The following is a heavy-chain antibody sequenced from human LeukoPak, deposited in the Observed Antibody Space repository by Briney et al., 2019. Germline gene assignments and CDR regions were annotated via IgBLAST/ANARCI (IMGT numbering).Heavy chain of an antibody. CDR1: GASIDSHSW. D-gene: IGHD1-14*01. V-gene: IGHV4/OR15-8*01. CDR2: IYHSGGA. CDR3: AYNRNFALDN. J-gene: IGHJ4*02. Sequence: SETLSLTCAVSGASIDSHSWWNWVRQPPVKGLEWIGEIYHSGGANYKPSLKSRVTMSVDTSKNHLSLKLTSVTAADTAVYYCAYNRNFALDNWGQGTLVTVSS.